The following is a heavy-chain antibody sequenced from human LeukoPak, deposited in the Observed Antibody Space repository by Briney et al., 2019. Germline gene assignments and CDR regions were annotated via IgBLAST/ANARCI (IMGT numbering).Heavy chain of an antibody. V-gene: IGHV3-20*04. Sequence: GGSLRLSCAASGFTFDDIGMSWVRQAPGKGLEWVSGINWNGGSTGYADSVKGRFIISRDNAKNSLYLQMNSLRAEDTALYYCARDDLLHRNWFDPWGQGTLVTVSS. D-gene: IGHD3-22*01. CDR3: ARDDLLHRNWFDP. CDR2: INWNGGST. CDR1: GFTFDDIG. J-gene: IGHJ5*02.